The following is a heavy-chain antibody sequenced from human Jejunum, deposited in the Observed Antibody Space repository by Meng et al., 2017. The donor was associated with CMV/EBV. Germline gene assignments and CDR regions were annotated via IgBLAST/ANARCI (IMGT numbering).Heavy chain of an antibody. D-gene: IGHD4-11*01. Sequence: FAASGFAFGSFALRWVRQAPGKGLEWVSTISGSGATTSYADSVKGRFTISRDNSKATLYLQMNSLRAEDTAVYYCAKEDYSNDFDYWGQGTLVTVSS. V-gene: IGHV3-23*01. CDR3: AKEDYSNDFDY. CDR1: GFAFGSFA. CDR2: ISGSGATT. J-gene: IGHJ4*02.